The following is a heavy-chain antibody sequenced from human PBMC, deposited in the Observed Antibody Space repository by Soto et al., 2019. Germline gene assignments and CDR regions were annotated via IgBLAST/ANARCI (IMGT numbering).Heavy chain of an antibody. CDR1: GFTVSSNY. Sequence: EVQLVESGGGLIQPGGSLRLSCAASGFTVSSNYMSWVRQAPGKGFEWVSVIYRSGSAYYADSVKGRFTISRENSKNTLSLQMNSLRAEDTAVYYCARSIMVRGVLFDSWGRGTLVTVSS. V-gene: IGHV3-53*01. D-gene: IGHD3-10*01. CDR2: IYRSGSA. J-gene: IGHJ4*02. CDR3: ARSIMVRGVLFDS.